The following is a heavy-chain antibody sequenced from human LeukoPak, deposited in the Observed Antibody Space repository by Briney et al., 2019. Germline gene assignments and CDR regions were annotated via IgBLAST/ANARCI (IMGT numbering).Heavy chain of an antibody. V-gene: IGHV3-23*01. D-gene: IGHD1-26*01. CDR2: ISVSGGST. CDR1: GFTFSNYA. CDR3: ARDRWEPSGGNYYYYGMDV. Sequence: GGSLRLSCAASGFTFSNYAMSWVRQAPGKGLEWVSAISVSGGSTYYADSVKGRFTISRDNSKNTLYLQMNSLRAEDTAVYYCARDRWEPSGGNYYYYGMDVWGQGTTVTVSS. J-gene: IGHJ6*02.